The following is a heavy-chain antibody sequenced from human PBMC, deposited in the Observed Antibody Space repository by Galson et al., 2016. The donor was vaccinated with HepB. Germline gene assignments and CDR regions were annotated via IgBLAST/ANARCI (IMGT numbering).Heavy chain of an antibody. CDR3: ARDSPLKDSSSSIVDY. CDR2: IYYSGST. Sequence: SETLSLTCTVSGGSIGSSNYYWGWIRQPPGKGLEWIGSIYYSGSTYYTPSLKSRVSISVDTSKNQFSLKLSSVTAADTAVYYCARDSPLKDSSSSIVDYRGQGTLVTVSS. D-gene: IGHD6-6*01. CDR1: GGSIGSSNYY. J-gene: IGHJ4*02. V-gene: IGHV4-39*07.